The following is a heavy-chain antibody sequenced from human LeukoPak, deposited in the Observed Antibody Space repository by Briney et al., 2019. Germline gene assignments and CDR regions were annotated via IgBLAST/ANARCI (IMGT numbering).Heavy chain of an antibody. Sequence: GGSLRLSCAASGFTVSSNYMRWVRQAPGKGLEWVSVIYSGHNTYYADSVRGRFTISRHNSKNTLYPQMNSLRAEDTAVYYRAKGRGDYYDSSGYQAHFDYWGQGTLVTVSS. V-gene: IGHV3-53*01. D-gene: IGHD3-22*01. CDR1: GFTVSSNY. CDR2: IYSGHNT. CDR3: AKGRGDYYDSSGYQAHFDY. J-gene: IGHJ4*02.